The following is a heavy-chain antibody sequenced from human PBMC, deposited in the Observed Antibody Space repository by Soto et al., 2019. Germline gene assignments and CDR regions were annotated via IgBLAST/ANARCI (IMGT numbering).Heavy chain of an antibody. D-gene: IGHD6-13*01. CDR3: AKTIAAADIRVHDAFDI. CDR1: GFTFSSYA. CDR2: ISGSGGST. J-gene: IGHJ3*02. Sequence: PGGSLRLSCAASGFTFSSYAMSWVRQAPGKGLEWVSAISGSGGSTYYADSVKGRFTISRDNSKNTLYLQMNSLRAEDTAVYYCAKTIAAADIRVHDAFDIWGQGTMVTVSS. V-gene: IGHV3-23*01.